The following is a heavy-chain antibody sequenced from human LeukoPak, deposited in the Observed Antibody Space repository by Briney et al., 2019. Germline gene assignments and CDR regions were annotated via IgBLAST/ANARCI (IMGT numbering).Heavy chain of an antibody. CDR1: GGSISGSNYY. D-gene: IGHD6-13*01. J-gene: IGHJ4*02. CDR3: ARHLGYKTATAGNVYYIDY. CDR2: IHDSGTA. V-gene: IGHV4-39*01. Sequence: PSETLTLTCAVSGGSISGSNYYGGWIRQPPGRGLEWIASIHDSGTAYSNPSLKRRTTISVDTSKNQLSLNLSSVTAADTAVYYCARHLGYKTATAGNVYYIDYWGQGTLVTVSS.